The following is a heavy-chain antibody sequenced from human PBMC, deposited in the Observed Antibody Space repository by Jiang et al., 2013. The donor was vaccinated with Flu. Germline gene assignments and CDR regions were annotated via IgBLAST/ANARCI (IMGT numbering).Heavy chain of an antibody. CDR2: ISTYNGNT. Sequence: GAEVKKPGASVEVSCKASGYTFSNYGISWVRQAPGQGLEWMGWISTYNGNTNYAQKLQGRVTMTTDTSTSTAYMELMSLTSDDTAVYYCAREGGWRQFDYYYGMDVWGKGTTVTVSS. D-gene: IGHD5-24*01. J-gene: IGHJ6*04. V-gene: IGHV1-18*01. CDR3: AREGGWRQFDYYYGMDV. CDR1: GYTFSNYG.